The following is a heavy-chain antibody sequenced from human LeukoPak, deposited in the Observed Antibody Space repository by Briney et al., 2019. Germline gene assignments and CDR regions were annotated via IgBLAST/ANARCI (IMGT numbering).Heavy chain of an antibody. Sequence: HPGGSLRLSCAASGFTVSSKYMSWVRQAPGKGLDWLSVIYDGGGANYADSVKARFTISRDNSKNTLYLQMDSLRAEDTAVYYCARLATSTGSYVDYWGLGTLVTVSS. CDR2: IYDGGGA. D-gene: IGHD1-26*01. J-gene: IGHJ4*02. CDR3: ARLATSTGSYVDY. V-gene: IGHV3-53*01. CDR1: GFTVSSKY.